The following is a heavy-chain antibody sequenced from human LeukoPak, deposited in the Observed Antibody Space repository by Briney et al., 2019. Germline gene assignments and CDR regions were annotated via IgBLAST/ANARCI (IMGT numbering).Heavy chain of an antibody. CDR1: GGSISSSSYY. J-gene: IGHJ4*02. CDR3: ARRLVAGIDY. D-gene: IGHD6-19*01. CDR2: IYYSGST. V-gene: IGHV4-39*01. Sequence: SETLSLTCTVSGGSISSSSYYWGWIRQPPGKGLEWIGSIYYSGSTYYNPSLKSRVTISVDTSKNQFSLKLSSVTAADTAVYYCARRLVAGIDYWGQGTLVTVSS.